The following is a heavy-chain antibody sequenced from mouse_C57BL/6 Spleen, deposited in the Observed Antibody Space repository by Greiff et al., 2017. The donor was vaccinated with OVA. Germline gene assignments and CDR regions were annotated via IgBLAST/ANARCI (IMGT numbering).Heavy chain of an antibody. CDR2: IYPGDGDT. J-gene: IGHJ1*03. Sequence: LVESGPELVKPGASVKISCKASGYAFSSSWMNWVKQRPGKGLEWIGRIYPGDGDTNYNGKFKGKATLTADKSSSTAYMQLSSLTSEDSAVYFCARSGSSPWYFDVWGTGTTVTVSS. V-gene: IGHV1-82*01. CDR1: GYAFSSSW. CDR3: ARSGSSPWYFDV. D-gene: IGHD1-1*01.